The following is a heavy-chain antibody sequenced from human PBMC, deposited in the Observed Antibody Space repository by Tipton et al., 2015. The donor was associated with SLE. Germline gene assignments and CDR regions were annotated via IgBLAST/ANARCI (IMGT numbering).Heavy chain of an antibody. V-gene: IGHV1-3*01. CDR3: AARIYDWTDY. Sequence: QSGAEVKKPGASVKVSCKASGYTFTSYAMHWVRQAPGQRLEWMGWISGYNDNTNYAQKFQGRVTMTTDTSTTTAYMELRSLISDDTAVYYCAARIYDWTDYWGQGTLVSVSS. D-gene: IGHD5/OR15-5a*01. CDR1: GYTFTSYA. J-gene: IGHJ4*02. CDR2: ISGYNDNT.